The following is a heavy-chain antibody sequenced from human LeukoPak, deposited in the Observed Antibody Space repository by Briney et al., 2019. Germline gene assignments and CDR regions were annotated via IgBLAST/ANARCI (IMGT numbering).Heavy chain of an antibody. J-gene: IGHJ6*03. CDR3: ARGYYYYYMDV. Sequence: PSETLSLTCTVSGGSISTYYWSWIRKPPGKGLEWIGYIYYSGSTNYNPSLKSRVTISVDTSKNQFSLKLSSVTAADTAVYYCARGYYYYYMDVWGKGTTVTVSS. CDR1: GGSISTYY. CDR2: IYYSGST. V-gene: IGHV4-59*01.